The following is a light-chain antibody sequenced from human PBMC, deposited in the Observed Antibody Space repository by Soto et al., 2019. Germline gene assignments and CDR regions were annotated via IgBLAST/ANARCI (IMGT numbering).Light chain of an antibody. CDR3: SSYISISSYKTSGTHWV. V-gene: IGLV2-14*01. CDR2: DVS. J-gene: IGLJ3*02. CDR1: SSDVGGYDY. Sequence: QSVLTQPASVSGSPGQSITISCTGTSSDVGGYDYVSWYQQHPGKAPKLMIYDVSDRPSGVSNRFSGSKSGNTASLTISGLQAEDEADYYCSSYISISSYKTSGTHWVFGGGTKLTVL.